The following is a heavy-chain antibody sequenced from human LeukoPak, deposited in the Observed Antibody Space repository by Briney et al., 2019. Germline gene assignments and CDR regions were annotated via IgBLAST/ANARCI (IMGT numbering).Heavy chain of an antibody. J-gene: IGHJ4*02. CDR1: GFTFSRDS. CDR2: IDNTSCYI. V-gene: IGHV3-21*01. D-gene: IGHD3-10*01. CDR3: ARDTSGSYTITYFDS. Sequence: GGSLRLSCVASGFTFSRDSMNWVRQAPGKGLEWVSYIDNTSCYIYYADSVKGRFTISRDNARNSLYLQMNNLSAEDTAVYYCARDTSGSYTITYFDSWGQGALVTVSS.